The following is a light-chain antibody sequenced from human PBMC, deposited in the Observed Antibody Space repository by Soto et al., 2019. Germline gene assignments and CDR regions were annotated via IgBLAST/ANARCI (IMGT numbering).Light chain of an antibody. CDR1: SSDLGGYNY. V-gene: IGLV2-14*03. J-gene: IGLJ2*01. CDR3: SSYRSGTTQVV. Sequence: QSVLTQPASVSGSPGQSITISCTGSSSDLGGYNYVSWYQQRPGQAPKLLIYDVSNRPSWISDRFSGSKSDNTASLTISGLQAEDEANYYCSSYRSGTTQVVFGGGTKLTV. CDR2: DVS.